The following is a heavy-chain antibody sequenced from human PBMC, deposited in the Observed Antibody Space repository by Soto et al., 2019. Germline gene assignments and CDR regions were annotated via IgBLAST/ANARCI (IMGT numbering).Heavy chain of an antibody. Sequence: QVQLVQSGAEVKKPGSSVKVSCKASGGTFSSYAISWVRQAPGQGLEWMGGIIPISDTTNYAQKFQGRVTITADEFTRPAYMGLSSLRSEDAAVYYCARSQGSSTRLEIFYYYCDGMDVWGQGTTVTVSS. J-gene: IGHJ6*02. V-gene: IGHV1-69*01. D-gene: IGHD2-2*01. CDR1: GGTFSSYA. CDR3: ARSQGSSTRLEIFYYYCDGMDV. CDR2: IIPISDTT.